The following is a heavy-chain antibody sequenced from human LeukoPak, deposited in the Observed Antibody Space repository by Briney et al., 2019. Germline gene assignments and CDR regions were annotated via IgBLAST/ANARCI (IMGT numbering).Heavy chain of an antibody. D-gene: IGHD1-26*01. J-gene: IGHJ4*02. CDR3: ASGSGSYYTDY. Sequence: SETLSLTCTVSGGXISSYYWSWIRQPPGKGLEWIGYIYYSGSTNYNPSLKSRVTISVDTSKNQFSLKLSSVTAADTAVYYCASGSGSYYTDYWGQGTLVTVSA. CDR2: IYYSGST. V-gene: IGHV4-59*01. CDR1: GGXISSYY.